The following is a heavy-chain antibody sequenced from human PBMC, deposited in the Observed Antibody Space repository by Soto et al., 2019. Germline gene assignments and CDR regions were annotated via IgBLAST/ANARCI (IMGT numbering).Heavy chain of an antibody. CDR1: GGSFSGYY. CDR3: ARDVRHFNYDFWSAPSYGMDV. Sequence: PSESLSLTCAVYGGSFSGYYWSWIRQPPGKGLERIGEINHSGSTNYNPSLKSRVTISVDTSKNQFSLKLSSVTAADTAVYYCARDVRHFNYDFWSAPSYGMDVWGQGTTVTVSS. CDR2: INHSGST. J-gene: IGHJ6*02. V-gene: IGHV4-34*01. D-gene: IGHD3-3*01.